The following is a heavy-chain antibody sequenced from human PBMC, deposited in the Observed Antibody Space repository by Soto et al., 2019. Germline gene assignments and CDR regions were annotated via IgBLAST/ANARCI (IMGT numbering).Heavy chain of an antibody. J-gene: IGHJ3*02. V-gene: IGHV3-7*05. D-gene: IGHD3-22*01. Sequence: GGSLRLSCAASGFAVSSYWMTWVRQAPGKGLEWVANINEDGSERQYVDSVKGRLTISRDNAENSLYLQMNSLRAEDTAVYYCARDRKFYDRSAYYDALDMWGQGKMVTVS. CDR2: INEDGSER. CDR3: ARDRKFYDRSAYYDALDM. CDR1: GFAVSSYW.